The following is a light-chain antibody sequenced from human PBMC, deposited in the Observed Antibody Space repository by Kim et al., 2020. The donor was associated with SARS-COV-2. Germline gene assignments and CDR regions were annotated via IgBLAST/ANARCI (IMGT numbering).Light chain of an antibody. J-gene: IGLJ2*01. V-gene: IGLV3-1*01. CDR2: QGS. CDR3: QAWDKFTAI. CDR1: KLGDKY. Sequence: SSELTQPPSVSVSPGQTASITCSGHKLGDKYVSWYQQKPGQSPVLVFYQGSRRPSGIPERFSGSDSGNTATLTISGTQAMDEGDYYCQAWDKFTAIFGGGTKLTV.